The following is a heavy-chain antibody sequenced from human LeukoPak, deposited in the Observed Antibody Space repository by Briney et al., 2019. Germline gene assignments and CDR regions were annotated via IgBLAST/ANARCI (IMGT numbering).Heavy chain of an antibody. V-gene: IGHV3-74*01. D-gene: IGHD1-1*01. Sequence: GGSLRLSCAASGFTFSSYWMHWVRHAPGKGLVWVSRINSDGSSTSYADSVKGRFTISRDNAKNTLYLQMNSLRAEDTAVYYCARGQLRLDAFDIWGQGTMVTVSS. J-gene: IGHJ3*02. CDR2: INSDGSST. CDR1: GFTFSSYW. CDR3: ARGQLRLDAFDI.